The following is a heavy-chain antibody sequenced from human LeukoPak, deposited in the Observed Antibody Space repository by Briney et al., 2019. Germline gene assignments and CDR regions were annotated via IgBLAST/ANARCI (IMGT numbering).Heavy chain of an antibody. J-gene: IGHJ4*02. D-gene: IGHD6-19*01. Sequence: ASVRVSCKDSGYTFTSYGSSWVRQAPGQGLEWMGWISAYNGKTNYAQKLQGRVTMTTDTSTSTAYMELRSLRSHDPPVYYCARRWIAVAVGYFDYWGQGTLVTVSS. CDR1: GYTFTSYG. V-gene: IGHV1-18*01. CDR3: ARRWIAVAVGYFDY. CDR2: ISAYNGKT.